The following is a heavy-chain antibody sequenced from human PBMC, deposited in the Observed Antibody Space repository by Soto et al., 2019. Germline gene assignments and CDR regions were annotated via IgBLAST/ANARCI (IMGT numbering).Heavy chain of an antibody. Sequence: GASVKVSCKASGYSFSRYYIHWVRQAPGQGPQWMGIINSSDGNTKYAQRFQGRVTMTRDTSTSTVYMELSSLRSEDTAVYYCARDDNYHMDVWGPGTTVTVSS. V-gene: IGHV1-46*01. J-gene: IGHJ6*02. CDR3: ARDDNYHMDV. CDR1: GYSFSRYY. CDR2: INSSDGNT. D-gene: IGHD3-22*01.